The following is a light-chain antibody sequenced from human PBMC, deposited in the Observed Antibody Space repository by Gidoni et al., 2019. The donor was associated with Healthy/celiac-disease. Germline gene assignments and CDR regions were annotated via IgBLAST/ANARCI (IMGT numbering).Light chain of an antibody. CDR2: KAS. CDR3: QQYNSYSLT. J-gene: IGKJ4*01. CDR1: QSISSW. V-gene: IGKV1-5*03. Sequence: IQMTQSPSTLSASVGDRVTITSWASQSISSWLAWYQQKPGKAPKLLIYKASSLESGVPSRFGGSGSGTEFTLTISSLQPDDFATYYGQQYNSYSLTFXGXTKVEIK.